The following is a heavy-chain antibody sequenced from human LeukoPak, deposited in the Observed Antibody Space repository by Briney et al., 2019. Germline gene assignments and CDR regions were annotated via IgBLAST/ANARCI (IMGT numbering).Heavy chain of an antibody. CDR3: VRGHYGLDV. V-gene: IGHV3-11*05. J-gene: IGHJ6*02. CDR1: GFTFSDHY. CDR2: ISTSGTYT. Sequence: GGSLRLSCAASGFTFSDHYMSWIRQAPGKGREWVSYISTSGTYTNYADSVKGRFTISRDNAKNSLYLQMNSLRAEDTAVYYCVRGHYGLDVWGQGTTVTVSS.